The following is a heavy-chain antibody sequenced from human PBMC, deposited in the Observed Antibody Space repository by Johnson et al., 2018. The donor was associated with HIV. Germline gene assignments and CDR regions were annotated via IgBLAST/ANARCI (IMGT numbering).Heavy chain of an antibody. D-gene: IGHD7-27*01. CDR2: ISSSGSTI. CDR1: GFTFSDYY. J-gene: IGHJ3*02. V-gene: IGHV3-11*04. Sequence: QVQLVESGGGLVKPGGSLRLSCSASGFTFSDYYITWIRQAPGQGLEWISYISSSGSTIYYADSVKGRFTSSRDNSKNSLYLQMSSLGVEDTAVYYCARGSGVGAFDIWGQGTMVTVSS. CDR3: ARGSGVGAFDI.